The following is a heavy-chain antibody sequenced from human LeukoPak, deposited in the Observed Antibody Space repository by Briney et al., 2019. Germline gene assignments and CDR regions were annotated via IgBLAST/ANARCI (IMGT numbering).Heavy chain of an antibody. D-gene: IGHD3-10*01. CDR2: ISSSSSYT. V-gene: IGHV3-11*06. CDR3: ARGMVRARNWFDP. J-gene: IGHJ5*02. Sequence: GGSLRLSCAASGFTFSDYYMSWIRQAPGKGLEWVSYISSSSSYTNYADSVKGRFTIPRDNAKNSLYLQMNSLRAEDTAVYYCARGMVRARNWFDPWGQGTLVTVSS. CDR1: GFTFSDYY.